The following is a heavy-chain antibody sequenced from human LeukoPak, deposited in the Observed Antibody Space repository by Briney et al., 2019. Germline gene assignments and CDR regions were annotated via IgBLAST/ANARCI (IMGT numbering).Heavy chain of an antibody. CDR1: GFTFSSYW. V-gene: IGHV3-74*01. CDR3: ARVGATTYY. CDR2: INGDGSST. Sequence: GGSLRLSCAASGFTFSSYWMHWVRQVPGKGLVWVSRINGDGSSTNYADSVKGRFTISRDNAKNTLYLQMNSLRAEDTAVYYCARVGATTYYWGQGTLVTVSS. D-gene: IGHD1-26*01. J-gene: IGHJ4*02.